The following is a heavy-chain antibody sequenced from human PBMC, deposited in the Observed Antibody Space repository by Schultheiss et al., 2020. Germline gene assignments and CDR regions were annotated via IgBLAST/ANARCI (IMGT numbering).Heavy chain of an antibody. CDR1: GGSISSGGYY. D-gene: IGHD3-10*01. Sequence: SETLSLTCTVSGGSISSGGYYWSWIRQHPGKGLEWIGEINHSGSTNYNPSLKSRVTISVDTSKNQFSLKLNSVTAADTAVYYCASGVGSYYFGYWGQGTLVTVSS. CDR3: ASGVGSYYFGY. CDR2: INHSGST. J-gene: IGHJ4*02. V-gene: IGHV4-61*08.